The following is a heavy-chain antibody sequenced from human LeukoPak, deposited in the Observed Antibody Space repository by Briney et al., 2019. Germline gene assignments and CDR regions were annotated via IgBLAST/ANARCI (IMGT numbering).Heavy chain of an antibody. CDR1: GFTFSSYW. CDR2: INSDGSST. V-gene: IGHV3-74*01. J-gene: IGHJ4*02. Sequence: AGGSLRLSCAASGFTFSSYWMHWVRQAPGKGLVWVSRINSDGSSTSYADSVKGRFTIFRDNAKNTLYLQMNSLRAEDTAVYYCATGVQLVRYFDYWGQGTLVTVSS. CDR3: ATGVQLVRYFDY. D-gene: IGHD6-13*01.